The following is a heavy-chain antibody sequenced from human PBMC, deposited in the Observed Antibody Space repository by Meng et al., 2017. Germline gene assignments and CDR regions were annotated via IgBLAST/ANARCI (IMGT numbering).Heavy chain of an antibody. CDR1: GYTFAAYW. V-gene: IGHV1-2*06. J-gene: IGHJ4*02. D-gene: IGHD6-13*01. Sequence: QVQLGQTGPEGKKPGASVKLSFKPSGYTFAAYWIHWLRQAPGQGLEWMGRIDPNNDHTQYAQNFQGRVTMTSDTSISTVYMELNGLRSDDTAVYYCARDEDISAAGKLFGDYWGQGTLVTVSS. CDR3: ARDEDISAAGKLFGDY. CDR2: IDPNNDHT.